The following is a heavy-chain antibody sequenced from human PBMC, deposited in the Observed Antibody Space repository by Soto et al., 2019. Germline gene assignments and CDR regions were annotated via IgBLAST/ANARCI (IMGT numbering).Heavy chain of an antibody. D-gene: IGHD4-17*01. CDR1: AFTSSSYA. CDR3: AKMTTRRFDY. V-gene: IGHV3-23*01. J-gene: IGHJ4*02. CDR2: ISGSGLST. Sequence: GGSLRLSCAASAFTSSSYAMSCVRQAPGKGLEWVSGISGSGLSTNYADSVKGRFTISRDNSKNTLYLQMNSLRAEDTAVYYCAKMTTRRFDYWGQGTLVTVSS.